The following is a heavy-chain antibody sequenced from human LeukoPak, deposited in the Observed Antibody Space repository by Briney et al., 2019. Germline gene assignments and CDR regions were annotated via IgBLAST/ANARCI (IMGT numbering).Heavy chain of an antibody. CDR3: VRGRGTAVTTGNWFDP. V-gene: IGHV4-30-4*01. J-gene: IGHJ5*02. CDR2: IHYSGST. CDR1: GGSISSGNYS. D-gene: IGHD4-17*01. Sequence: PSETLSLTCTVSGGSISSGNYSWNWIRQPPGKGLECIGYIHYSGSTYYNPSLKSRVTISVDTSKNQFSLKLSSVTAADTAVYYCVRGRGTAVTTGNWFDPWGQGTLVTVSS.